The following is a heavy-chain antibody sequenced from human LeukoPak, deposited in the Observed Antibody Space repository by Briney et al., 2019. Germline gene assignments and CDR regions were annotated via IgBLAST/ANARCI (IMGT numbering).Heavy chain of an antibody. Sequence: ASVKVSCKASGYTFTGYSMHWVRQAPGQGLEWMGSINPNSGDTNYAQNFQGRVTITRDTSINTAYMELSSLRTDDTAVYYCARARYSTRWQSDFDYWGQGTLVTVSS. CDR1: GYTFTGYS. J-gene: IGHJ4*02. CDR2: INPNSGDT. D-gene: IGHD2-2*01. V-gene: IGHV1-2*02. CDR3: ARARYSTRWQSDFDY.